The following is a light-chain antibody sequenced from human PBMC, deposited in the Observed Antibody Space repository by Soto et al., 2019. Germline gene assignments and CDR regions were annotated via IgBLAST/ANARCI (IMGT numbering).Light chain of an antibody. V-gene: IGKV2-28*01. Sequence: DIVMTQSPLSLPVTPGEPASISCSSSQSLLQSNGYNYLDWYLQKPGQSPQLLIFFGSYRASGVPDRFSGSGSGTDFTLKIRSVEAEDVGIYYCMQSQQTPPTFGQGTRVEL. J-gene: IGKJ1*01. CDR3: MQSQQTPPT. CDR1: QSLLQSNGYNY. CDR2: FGS.